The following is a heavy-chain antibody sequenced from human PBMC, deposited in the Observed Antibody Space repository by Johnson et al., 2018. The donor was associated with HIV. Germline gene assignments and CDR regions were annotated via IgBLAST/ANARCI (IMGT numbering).Heavy chain of an antibody. Sequence: QMQLVESVGGVVQPGRSLRLSCAASGFTFSSYAMHWVRQAPGKGLEWVAVISYDGSNKYYADSVKGRFTISRDNSKNTLYLQMNSLRAEDTAVYYCASDSSGYDERGEKDAFDIWGQGTMVTVSS. CDR3: ASDSSGYDERGEKDAFDI. CDR1: GFTFSSYA. V-gene: IGHV3-30-3*01. J-gene: IGHJ3*02. D-gene: IGHD5-12*01. CDR2: ISYDGSNK.